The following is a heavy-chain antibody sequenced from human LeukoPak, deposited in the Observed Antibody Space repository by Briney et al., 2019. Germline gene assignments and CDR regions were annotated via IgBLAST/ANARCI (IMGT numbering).Heavy chain of an antibody. Sequence: ASVKVSCKASGYTFTGYYMHWVRQAPGQGLEWMGWINPNSGGTNYAQKFQGWVTRTRDTSISTAYMELSRLRSDDTAVYYYARLLSSGGLGVDYWGQGTLVTVSS. CDR1: GYTFTGYY. CDR3: ARLLSSGGLGVDY. V-gene: IGHV1-2*04. J-gene: IGHJ4*02. D-gene: IGHD6-19*01. CDR2: INPNSGGT.